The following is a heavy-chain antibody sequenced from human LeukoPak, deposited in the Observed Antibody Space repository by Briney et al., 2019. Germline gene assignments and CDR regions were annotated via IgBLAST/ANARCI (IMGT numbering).Heavy chain of an antibody. CDR2: INWNGGNT. V-gene: IGHV3-20*04. CDR3: ARGKYGGNIHNWFDP. J-gene: IGHJ5*02. D-gene: IGHD4-23*01. Sequence: PGGSLRLSCAASGFTFDDYGMSWVRQAPGKGLEWVSGINWNGGNTGYADSVKGRFTISRDNAKNSLYLQMNSLRAEDTALYYCARGKYGGNIHNWFDPWGQGTLVTVSS. CDR1: GFTFDDYG.